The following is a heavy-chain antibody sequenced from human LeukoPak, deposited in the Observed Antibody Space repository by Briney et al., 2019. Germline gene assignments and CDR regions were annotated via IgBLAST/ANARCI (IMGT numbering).Heavy chain of an antibody. V-gene: IGHV3-23*01. CDR3: AKSGSSGWYSPYWYFDL. CDR1: GFTFSDYY. CDR2: ISGSGGST. Sequence: GGSLRLSCAASGFTFSDYYMSWIRQAPGKGLEWVSAISGSGGSTYYADSVKGRFTISRDNSKNTLYLQMDSLRAEDTAVYYCAKSGSSGWYSPYWYFDLWGRGTLVTVSS. D-gene: IGHD6-19*01. J-gene: IGHJ2*01.